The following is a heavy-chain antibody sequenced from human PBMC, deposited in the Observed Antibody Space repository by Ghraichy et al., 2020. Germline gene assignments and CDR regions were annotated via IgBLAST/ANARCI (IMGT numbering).Heavy chain of an antibody. D-gene: IGHD3-3*01. Sequence: SGPTLVKPTQTLTLTCTFSGFSLSTSGVGVGWIRQPPGKALEWLALIYWNDDKRYSPSLKSRLTITKDTSKNQVVLTMTNMDPVDTATYYCAHSYYDFLESAWYGMDVWGQGTTVTVSS. V-gene: IGHV2-5*01. CDR1: GFSLSTSGVG. CDR2: IYWNDDK. CDR3: AHSYYDFLESAWYGMDV. J-gene: IGHJ6*02.